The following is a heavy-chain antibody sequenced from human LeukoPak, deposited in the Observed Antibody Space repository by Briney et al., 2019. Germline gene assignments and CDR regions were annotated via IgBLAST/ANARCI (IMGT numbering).Heavy chain of an antibody. Sequence: GGSLRLSCAASGFTFSSHAMTWVRQAPGKGLEWVSDISGSGGSRYYTDSVKGRFTISRDNSRNTLYLQMNSLRSDDTAVYYCARGPPNWGYDYWGPGTLVTVSS. D-gene: IGHD7-27*01. V-gene: IGHV3-23*01. CDR3: ARGPPNWGYDY. J-gene: IGHJ4*02. CDR2: ISGSGGSR. CDR1: GFTFSSHA.